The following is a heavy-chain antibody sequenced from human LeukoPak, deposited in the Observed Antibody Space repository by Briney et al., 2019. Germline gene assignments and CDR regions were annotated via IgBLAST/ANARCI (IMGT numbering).Heavy chain of an antibody. Sequence: PSETLSLTCVAFGASVNEYYWSWIRQPPGKALEWVGYIYNGVTTSYNPALRSRVTISADKSTNQFSLRLTSMTAADTAMYYCVQSTGWPGLDFWGQGALVTVSS. D-gene: IGHD2-2*01. J-gene: IGHJ4*02. CDR2: IYNGVTT. CDR3: VQSTGWPGLDF. V-gene: IGHV4-59*08. CDR1: GASVNEYY.